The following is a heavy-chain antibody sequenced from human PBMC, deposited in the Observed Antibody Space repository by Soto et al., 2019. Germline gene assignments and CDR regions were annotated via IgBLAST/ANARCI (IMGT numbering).Heavy chain of an antibody. D-gene: IGHD1-1*01. CDR1: GFMFSSAW. V-gene: IGHV3-15*01. CDR2: IKSKKDGGAR. J-gene: IGHJ4*02. Sequence: EVQVVESGGDLVEHGGSLRLSCETSGFMFSSAWMSWVRQAPGKGLEWVARIKSKKDGGARDYAAPVNGRFSISRDDSKSTVYLQMNSLRAEDTALYYCVEGWNDFWGQGTLVTVSS. CDR3: VEGWNDF.